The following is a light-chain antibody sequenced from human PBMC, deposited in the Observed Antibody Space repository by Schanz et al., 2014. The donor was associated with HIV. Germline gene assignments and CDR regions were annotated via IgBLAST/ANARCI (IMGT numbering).Light chain of an antibody. Sequence: QSVLTQPPSASGSPGQSITISCTGTSSDVGSYNLVSWYQQHPGKAPKLMIYDVSKRPSGVPDRFSGSKSGNTASLTISGLQAEDEADYYCQSYDINLSSYVFGPGTKLTVL. J-gene: IGLJ1*01. CDR3: QSYDINLSSYV. V-gene: IGLV2-11*01. CDR2: DVS. CDR1: SSDVGSYNL.